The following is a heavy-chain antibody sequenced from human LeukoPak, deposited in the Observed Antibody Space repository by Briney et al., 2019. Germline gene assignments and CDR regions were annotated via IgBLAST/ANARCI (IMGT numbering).Heavy chain of an antibody. D-gene: IGHD5-24*01. Sequence: ASVKVSCKASGYTFTGYYIHWVRQAPGQGLEWMGWINPNSGGTNYAQKFQGRVTMTRDTSIMTRDTSISTAYMELRRLRSDDTAVYYCARESERWLQLNYWGQGTLVTVSS. CDR1: GYTFTGYY. CDR2: INPNSGGT. J-gene: IGHJ4*02. V-gene: IGHV1-2*02. CDR3: ARESERWLQLNY.